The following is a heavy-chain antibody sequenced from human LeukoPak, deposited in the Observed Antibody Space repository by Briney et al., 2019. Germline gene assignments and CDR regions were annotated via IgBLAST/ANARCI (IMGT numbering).Heavy chain of an antibody. CDR1: GGSMSPYH. V-gene: IGHV4-59*08. Sequence: SETLSLTCTVSGGSMSPYHWGWIRQPPGKGLEWTGYIYYSGSTNYNPSLKSRVTISVDTSKNQFSLRLSSVTAADTAVYYCARQGDRLYGGNSLGYWGQGTLVTVSS. CDR3: ARQGDRLYGGNSLGY. CDR2: IYYSGST. D-gene: IGHD4-23*01. J-gene: IGHJ4*02.